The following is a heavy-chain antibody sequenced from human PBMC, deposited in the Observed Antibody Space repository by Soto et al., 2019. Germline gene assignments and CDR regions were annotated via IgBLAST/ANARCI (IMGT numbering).Heavy chain of an antibody. V-gene: IGHV1-18*01. CDR3: AGDGFGDYYDSSGYYFPHFDY. J-gene: IGHJ4*02. Sequence: QVQLVQSGAEVKKPGASVKVSCKASGYTFTSYGISWVRQAPGQGLEWMGWISAYNGNTNYAQKLQGRVTMTTDTFKSTAYMELRSLRSDDAAVYYCAGDGFGDYYDSSGYYFPHFDYWGQGTLVTVSS. D-gene: IGHD3-22*01. CDR2: ISAYNGNT. CDR1: GYTFTSYG.